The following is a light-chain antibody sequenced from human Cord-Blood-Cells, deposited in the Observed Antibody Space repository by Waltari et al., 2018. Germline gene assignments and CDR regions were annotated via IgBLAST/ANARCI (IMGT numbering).Light chain of an antibody. V-gene: IGKV3-15*01. CDR1: QSVSSN. Sequence: EIVMTQYPATLSVSPGERATLSCRASQSVSSNLALYQQKPGQAPRLLIYGASTRATGIPARFSGSGSGTEFTLTISSLQSEDFAVYYCQQYNNWPYTFGQGTKLEIK. J-gene: IGKJ2*01. CDR2: GAS. CDR3: QQYNNWPYT.